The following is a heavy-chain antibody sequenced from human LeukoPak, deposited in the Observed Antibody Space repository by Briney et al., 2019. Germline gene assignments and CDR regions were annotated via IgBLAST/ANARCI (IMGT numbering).Heavy chain of an antibody. D-gene: IGHD1-26*01. Sequence: ASVKVSCKVSGYTLTELSMHWVRQAPGKGLGWMGGFDPEDGETIYAQKFQGRVTMTEDTSTDTAYMELSSLRSEDTAVYYCVLASVLWSYYGLFDYWGQGTLVTVSS. J-gene: IGHJ4*02. CDR1: GYTLTELS. CDR2: FDPEDGET. CDR3: VLASVLWSYYGLFDY. V-gene: IGHV1-24*01.